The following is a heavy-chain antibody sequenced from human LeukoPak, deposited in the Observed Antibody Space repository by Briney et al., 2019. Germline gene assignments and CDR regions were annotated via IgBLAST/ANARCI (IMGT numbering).Heavy chain of an antibody. J-gene: IGHJ6*02. CDR1: GGSLRGYF. D-gene: IGHD4-23*01. CDR2: ITHSGET. CDR3: ARDRISVAGKKGDGMDV. V-gene: IGHV4-34*01. Sequence: PSETLSLTCALSGGSLRGYFWTWIRQAPGKGLEWIGEITHSGETRYNPSLTSRLTMSVDMSKKQFSLKLTSMTAADSATYYCARDRISVAGKKGDGMDVWGQGTTVSVSS.